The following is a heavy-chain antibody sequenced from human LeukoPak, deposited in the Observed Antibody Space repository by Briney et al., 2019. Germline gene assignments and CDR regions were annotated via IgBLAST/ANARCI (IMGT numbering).Heavy chain of an antibody. CDR2: VHQSGMT. CDR3: ARHGAYSGSYYEGGHYFDY. J-gene: IGHJ4*02. CDR1: GQSISSRDYY. D-gene: IGHD1-26*01. Sequence: PSETLSLTCVVSGQSISSRDYYWGWIRQSPGKGLEWIGSVHQSGMTYYNPPLKGRVTLSVDTSKNQYSLRLTSVTAADTAVYYCARHGAYSGSYYEGGHYFDYWGQGTLVTVSS. V-gene: IGHV4-39*01.